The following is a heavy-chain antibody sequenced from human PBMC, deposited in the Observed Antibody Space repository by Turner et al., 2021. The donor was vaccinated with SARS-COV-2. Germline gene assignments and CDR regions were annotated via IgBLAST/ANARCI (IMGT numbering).Heavy chain of an antibody. V-gene: IGHV3-30*03. CDR3: ARELPSSDRYFDS. J-gene: IGHJ4*02. Sequence: QVQLVESGGGVVQPGRSLRLSCAASGFTFSSYGMHWVRQAPGKGLEWVAVTSYDGSNKYYADSVKGRFTISRDNSKNTLYLQMNSLRAEDTAVYYCARELPSSDRYFDSWGQGTLVTVSS. CDR1: GFTFSSYG. D-gene: IGHD3-22*01. CDR2: TSYDGSNK.